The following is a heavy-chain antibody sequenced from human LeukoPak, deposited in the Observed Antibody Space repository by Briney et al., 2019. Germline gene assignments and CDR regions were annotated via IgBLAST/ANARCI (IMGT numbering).Heavy chain of an antibody. D-gene: IGHD3-9*01. CDR1: GDSVSSNSAA. V-gene: IGHV6-1*01. J-gene: IGHJ4*02. CDR3: ARDHGDYDILTGYYGGTLDY. CDR2: TYDSSKWYN. Sequence: SQTLSLTCAISGDSVSSNSAAWDWIRQSPSRGLEWLGRTYDSSKWYNDYAVSVKSRITINPDTSKNQFSLQLNSVTPEDTAVSYCARDHGDYDILTGYYGGTLDYWGQGTLVTVSS.